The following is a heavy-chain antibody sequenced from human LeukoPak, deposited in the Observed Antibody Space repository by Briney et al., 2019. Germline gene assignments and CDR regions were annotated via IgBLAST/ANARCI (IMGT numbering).Heavy chain of an antibody. J-gene: IGHJ4*02. CDR3: ARGVIRGYSYGSLDY. D-gene: IGHD5-18*01. CDR1: GGSFSGYY. CDR2: IYTSGST. Sequence: SETLSLTCAVYGGSFSGYYWSWIRQPAGKGLEWIGRIYTSGSTNYNPSLKSRVTISVDTSKNQFSLKLSSVTAADTAVYYCARGVIRGYSYGSLDYWGQGTLVTVSS. V-gene: IGHV4-59*10.